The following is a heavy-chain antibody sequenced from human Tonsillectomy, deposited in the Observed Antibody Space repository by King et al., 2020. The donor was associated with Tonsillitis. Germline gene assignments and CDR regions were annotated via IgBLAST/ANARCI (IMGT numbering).Heavy chain of an antibody. Sequence: VQLVESGGGFAQSGGSLRLSCAASGFTFSSSAMSWVRQSPGKGLEWVSLFIWSGSNTYYTHSVKDRFNIPRDNSKNTVYLRMSSLRAEDSAAYYCAKGDAYDIWGQGTTVTVSS. CDR3: AKGDAYDI. CDR2: FIWSGSNT. J-gene: IGHJ3*02. V-gene: IGHV3-23*04. CDR1: GFTFSSSA.